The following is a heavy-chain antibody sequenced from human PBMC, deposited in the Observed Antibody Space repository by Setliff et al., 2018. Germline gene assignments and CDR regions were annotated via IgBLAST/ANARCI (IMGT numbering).Heavy chain of an antibody. Sequence: GGSLRLSCAASGFTFDDYGMSWVRQAPGKGLEWVSSIISSGSHIYYSDSVKGRFTSSRDNAKNSLYLQMNSLRAEDAAVFYCARDGGEYWGQGTLVTVS. CDR1: GFTFDDYG. J-gene: IGHJ4*02. CDR2: IISSGSHI. V-gene: IGHV3-21*01. CDR3: ARDGGEY. D-gene: IGHD3-16*01.